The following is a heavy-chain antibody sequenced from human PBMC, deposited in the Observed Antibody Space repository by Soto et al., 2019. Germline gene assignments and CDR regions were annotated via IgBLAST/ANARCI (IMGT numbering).Heavy chain of an antibody. D-gene: IGHD4-17*01. CDR2: IWYDGTQK. CDR1: GFTFNTYS. CDR3: ARAGGTTVTGLWHFDS. V-gene: IGHV3-33*01. Sequence: QVQLEESGGGGVQPGRSLILSCEASGFTFNTYSMHWVRQPPGKGLEWLAAIWYDGTQKYYADSVKGRFFISRDNSKKTLYLEMNSLRAEDTAVYYCARAGGTTVTGLWHFDSWGQGTLVTVSS. J-gene: IGHJ4*02.